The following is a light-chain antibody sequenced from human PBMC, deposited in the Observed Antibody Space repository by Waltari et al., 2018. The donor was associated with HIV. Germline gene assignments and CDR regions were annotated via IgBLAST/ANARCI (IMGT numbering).Light chain of an antibody. CDR2: GAS. CDR1: QSVSSSY. Sequence: EIVLTQSPGTLSLSPGERATLSCRASQSVSSSYLAWYQQKPGQAPRLLIYGASSRATGIPDRFSGSGSGTDFTLTISRLEPEDFAVYYCQQYYSTPWNFGPGTRVDIK. CDR3: QQYYSTPWN. J-gene: IGKJ3*01. V-gene: IGKV3-20*01.